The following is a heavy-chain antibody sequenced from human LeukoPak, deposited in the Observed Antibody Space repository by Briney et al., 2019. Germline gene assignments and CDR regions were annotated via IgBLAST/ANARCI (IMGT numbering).Heavy chain of an antibody. CDR2: ISSSSSTI. CDR3: ARDWGVGARPDAFDI. D-gene: IGHD1-26*01. J-gene: IGHJ3*02. Sequence: PGGSLRLSCAASGFTFSSYAMSWVRQAPGKGLEWVSYISSSSSTIYYADSVKGRFTISRDNAKNSLYLQMNSLRAEDTAVYYCARDWGVGARPDAFDIWGQGTMVTVSS. V-gene: IGHV3-48*01. CDR1: GFTFSSYA.